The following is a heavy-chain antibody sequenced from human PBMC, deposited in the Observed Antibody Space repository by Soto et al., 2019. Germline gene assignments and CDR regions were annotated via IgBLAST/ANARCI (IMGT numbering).Heavy chain of an antibody. Sequence: QVQLVQSGAEVKKPGSSVTVSCKTSGGTFSKDAINWVRQAPGQGLEWMGLLIPVFGSPIYAKKFQGRIRITGDESTSTAFMDLSSLRSEDTAVYYCTRVLGYTFEPGKTRYYAMDVWGQGTTVSVSS. CDR3: TRVLGYTFEPGKTRYYAMDV. CDR2: LIPVFGSP. D-gene: IGHD3-16*01. V-gene: IGHV1-69*01. J-gene: IGHJ6*02. CDR1: GGTFSKDA.